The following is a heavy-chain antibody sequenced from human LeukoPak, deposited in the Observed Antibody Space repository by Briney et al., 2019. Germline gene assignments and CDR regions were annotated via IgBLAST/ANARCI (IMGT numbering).Heavy chain of an antibody. CDR2: IWYDGSNK. CDR1: GFTFSSYG. D-gene: IGHD3-3*01. CDR3: ARGEVITIFGVANDAFDI. Sequence: HPGGSLRLSCAASGFTFSSYGMHWVREAPGKGLEWVAVIWYDGSNKYYADSVKGRFTISRDNSKNTLYLQMNSLRAEDTAVYYCARGEVITIFGVANDAFDIWGQGTMVTVSS. J-gene: IGHJ3*02. V-gene: IGHV3-33*01.